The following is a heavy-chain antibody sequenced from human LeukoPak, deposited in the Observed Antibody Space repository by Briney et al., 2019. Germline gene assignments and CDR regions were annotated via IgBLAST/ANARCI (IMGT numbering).Heavy chain of an antibody. CDR3: ARGIAVAGTRWLDP. V-gene: IGHV4-59*01. Sequence: SETLSLTCTVSGGSISSYYWSWIRQPPGKGLEWIGYIYYSGSTNYNPSLRSRVTISVDTSKNQFSLKLSSVTAADTAVYYCARGIAVAGTRWLDPWGQGTLVTVSS. J-gene: IGHJ5*02. CDR2: IYYSGST. D-gene: IGHD6-19*01. CDR1: GGSISSYY.